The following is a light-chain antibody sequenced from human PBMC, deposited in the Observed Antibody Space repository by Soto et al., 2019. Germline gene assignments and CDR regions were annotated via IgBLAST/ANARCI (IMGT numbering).Light chain of an antibody. CDR1: SSDVGAYDY. CDR2: EIN. Sequence: QSVLTQPPSASGSPGQSVTISCTGTSSDVGAYDYVSWYQQHPGKAPKLMIYEINKRPPGVPDRFSGSKSGNTASLTVSGLQAEDEANYYCSSFKGTNSFVFGTGTKVTVL. V-gene: IGLV2-8*01. J-gene: IGLJ1*01. CDR3: SSFKGTNSFV.